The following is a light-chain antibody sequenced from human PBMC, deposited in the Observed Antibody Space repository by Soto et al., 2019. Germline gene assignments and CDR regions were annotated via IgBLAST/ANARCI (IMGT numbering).Light chain of an antibody. J-gene: IGKJ1*01. V-gene: IGKV1-39*01. CDR1: QSISSY. CDR3: QQSYSTPPT. Sequence: DIQMTQSPSSLSASVGDRVTITCRASQSISSYLNWYQQKPGKAPKLLIYAASSLQSGVPSRFSGRGSGTDFTLTISSLQPEDFATYYCQQSYSTPPTFGHGTKVEIK. CDR2: AAS.